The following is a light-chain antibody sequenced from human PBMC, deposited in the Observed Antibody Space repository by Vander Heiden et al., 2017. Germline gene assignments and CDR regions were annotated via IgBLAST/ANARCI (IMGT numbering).Light chain of an antibody. CDR2: SNN. V-gene: IGLV1-47*02. Sequence: QSVLTQPPSASGTPGQRVTISCSGSSSHIGSNLVYWYAQLPGTAPKLLIYSNNQRPSGVPDRFSGSKSGTSASLAISGLRSEDEADYYCAAWDDSLSGWVFGGGTKLTVL. J-gene: IGLJ3*02. CDR1: SSHIGSNL. CDR3: AAWDDSLSGWV.